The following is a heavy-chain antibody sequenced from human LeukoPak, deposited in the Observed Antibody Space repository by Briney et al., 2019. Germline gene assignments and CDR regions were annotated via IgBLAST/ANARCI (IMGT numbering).Heavy chain of an antibody. V-gene: IGHV1-2*02. CDR1: GYTFTSYY. CDR2: INPNSGGT. CDR3: ARDLRDYYDSSGPGY. D-gene: IGHD3-22*01. J-gene: IGHJ4*02. Sequence: ASVKVSCKASGYTFTSYYMHWVRQAPGQGLEWMGWINPNSGGTNYAQKFQGRVTMTRDTSISTAYMELSRLRSDDTAVYYCARDLRDYYDSSGPGYWGQGTLVTVSS.